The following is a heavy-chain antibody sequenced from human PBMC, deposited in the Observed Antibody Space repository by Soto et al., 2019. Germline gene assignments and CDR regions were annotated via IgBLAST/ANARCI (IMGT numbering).Heavy chain of an antibody. CDR2: ISWDGGST. CDR1: GFTFDDYT. Sequence: EVQLVESGGVVVQPGGSLRLSCAASGFTFDDYTMHWVRQAPGKGLEWVSLISWDGGSTYYADSVKGRFTISRDNSKNSLYLQMNSLRTEDTALYYCAKDREGSSWYPHYFDYWGQGTLVTVSS. D-gene: IGHD6-13*01. CDR3: AKDREGSSWYPHYFDY. J-gene: IGHJ4*02. V-gene: IGHV3-43*01.